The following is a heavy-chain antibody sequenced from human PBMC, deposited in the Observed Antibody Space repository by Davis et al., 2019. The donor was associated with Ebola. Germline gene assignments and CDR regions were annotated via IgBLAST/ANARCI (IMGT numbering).Heavy chain of an antibody. V-gene: IGHV1-3*01. Sequence: AASAQVSCYASAYTFTGYSMHCVRHDPGQRLEWMGWINAGNGNTKYSQRFQGRVTMTSDTSASTAYMDLSSLRSEDTAVYYCAREVSRGAVAGVFFDYWGQGTLVTVSS. J-gene: IGHJ4*02. D-gene: IGHD6-19*01. CDR2: INAGNGNT. CDR1: AYTFTGYS. CDR3: AREVSRGAVAGVFFDY.